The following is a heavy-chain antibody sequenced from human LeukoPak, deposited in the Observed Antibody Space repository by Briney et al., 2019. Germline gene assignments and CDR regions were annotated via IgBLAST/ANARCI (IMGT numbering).Heavy chain of an antibody. V-gene: IGHV3-33*01. CDR2: IWYDGSNK. Sequence: GRSLRLSCAASGFTFSSYGMHWVRQAPGKGLEWVAVIWYDGSNKYYADSVKGRFTISGDNSKNTLYLQMNSLRAEDTAVYYCARERRYYGSGSYYKTLDYWGQGTLVTVSS. CDR3: ARERRYYGSGSYYKTLDY. J-gene: IGHJ4*02. D-gene: IGHD3-10*01. CDR1: GFTFSSYG.